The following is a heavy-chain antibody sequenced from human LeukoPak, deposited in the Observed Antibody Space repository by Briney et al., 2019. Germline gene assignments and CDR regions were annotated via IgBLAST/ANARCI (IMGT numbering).Heavy chain of an antibody. D-gene: IGHD3/OR15-3a*01. J-gene: IGHJ6*03. CDR3: ARARRDWTAVGRAGMTYYYYYMDV. CDR1: GYTFTSYD. CDR2: MNPNSGNT. V-gene: IGHV1-8*01. Sequence: ASVKVSCKASGYTFTSYDINWVRQAPGQGLEWMGWMNPNSGNTGYAQKFQGRVTMTRNTSISTAYMELSSLRSEDTAVYYCARARRDWTAVGRAGMTYYYYYMDVWGKGTTVTVSS.